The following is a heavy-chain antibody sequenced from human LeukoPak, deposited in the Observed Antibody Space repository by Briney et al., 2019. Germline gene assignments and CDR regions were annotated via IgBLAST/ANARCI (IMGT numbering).Heavy chain of an antibody. J-gene: IGHJ4*02. CDR2: ISAYNGNT. D-gene: IGHD6-19*01. V-gene: IGHV1-18*01. Sequence: ASVKVSCKASGYTFTSYGISWVRQAPGQGREWMGWISAYNGNTNYAQKLQGRVTMTTDTSTSTAYMELRSLRSDDTAVYYCARVGPYSSEYYFDYWGQGTLVTVSS. CDR1: GYTFTSYG. CDR3: ARVGPYSSEYYFDY.